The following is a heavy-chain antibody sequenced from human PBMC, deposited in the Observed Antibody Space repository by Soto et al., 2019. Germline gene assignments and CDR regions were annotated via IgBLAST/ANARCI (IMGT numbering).Heavy chain of an antibody. D-gene: IGHD3-9*01. CDR1: GGSVSGGSYY. V-gene: IGHV4-61*01. J-gene: IGHJ4*02. CDR3: EGAPGFRQYFDS. Sequence: SETLSRTCTVSGGSVSGGSYYWSWIRQPPGKGLEWIGYIFYTGSSNYNLSLKSRATSSVDTSQNQFSLKMSSVTAADTAVYYCEGAPGFRQYFDSCRQRTLFPVSS. CDR2: IFYTGSS.